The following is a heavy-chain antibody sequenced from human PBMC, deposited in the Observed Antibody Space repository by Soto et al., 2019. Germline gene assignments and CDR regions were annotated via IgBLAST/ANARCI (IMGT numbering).Heavy chain of an antibody. CDR3: ARVTMVRGVISNYYGMDV. CDR2: IIPIFGTA. CDR1: GGTFSSYA. Sequence: QVQLVQSGAEVKKPGSSVKVSCKASGGTFSSYAISWVRQAPGQGLEWMGGIIPIFGTANYAQKFQGRVTITADESTSTAYMELSRLRSEDTAVYYCARVTMVRGVISNYYGMDVWGQGTTVTVSS. V-gene: IGHV1-69*01. D-gene: IGHD3-10*01. J-gene: IGHJ6*02.